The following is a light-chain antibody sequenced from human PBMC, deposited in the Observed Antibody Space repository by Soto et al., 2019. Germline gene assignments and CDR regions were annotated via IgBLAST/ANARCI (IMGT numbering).Light chain of an antibody. CDR1: SSDVGGYNY. V-gene: IGLV2-8*01. Sequence: QSALTQPPSASGSLGQSVTISCTGTSSDVGGYNYVSWHQQHPGKAPKVMIYEVTKRPPGVPDRFSVSKSGNTASLTVSGLQAEDDADYYCISFAGGGHPVLLGGGTKLTVL. CDR2: EVT. J-gene: IGLJ2*01. CDR3: ISFAGGGHPVL.